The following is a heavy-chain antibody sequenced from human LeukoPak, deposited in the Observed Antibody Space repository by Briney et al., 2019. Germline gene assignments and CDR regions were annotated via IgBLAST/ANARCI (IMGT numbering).Heavy chain of an antibody. Sequence: SETLSLTCTISGGSISSLYWSWIRQPPGKGLEWIGSIYYSGGTNYNPSPESRVTISVHTSKIQFSLKLSSVTAADTAVYYCARWQYTISSGWFDPWGQGTLVTVSS. D-gene: IGHD6-6*01. CDR2: IYYSGGT. J-gene: IGHJ5*02. CDR1: GGSISSLY. V-gene: IGHV4-59*08. CDR3: ARWQYTISSGWFDP.